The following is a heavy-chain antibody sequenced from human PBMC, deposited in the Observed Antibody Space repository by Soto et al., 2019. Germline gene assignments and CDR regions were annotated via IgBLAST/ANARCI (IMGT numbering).Heavy chain of an antibody. D-gene: IGHD3-10*01. CDR1: GFIFKMYW. CDR2: ITDDGSTT. J-gene: IGHJ4*02. V-gene: IGHV3-74*01. CDR3: TRGQRPTSIGTGVF. Sequence: GGSLRLSCETSGFIFKMYWMHWVRQVPGQGPQWVARITDDGSTTYYAASVEGRFTISRDNAKNALYLQMTSLRPDDTAVYYCTRGQRPTSIGTGVFWGQGTLVTVSS.